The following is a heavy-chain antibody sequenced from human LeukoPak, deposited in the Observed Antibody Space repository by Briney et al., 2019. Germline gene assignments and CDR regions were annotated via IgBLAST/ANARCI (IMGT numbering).Heavy chain of an antibody. J-gene: IGHJ4*02. CDR3: ARPAGLTYYYDSSGYPPYYFDY. CDR1: GGTFSSYA. Sequence: SVKVSCKASGGTFSSYAISWVRQAPGQELEWMGGIIPIFGTANYAQKFQGRVTITADKSTSTAYMELSSLRSEDTAVYYCARPAGLTYYYDSSGYPPYYFDYWGQGTLVTVSS. CDR2: IIPIFGTA. D-gene: IGHD3-22*01. V-gene: IGHV1-69*06.